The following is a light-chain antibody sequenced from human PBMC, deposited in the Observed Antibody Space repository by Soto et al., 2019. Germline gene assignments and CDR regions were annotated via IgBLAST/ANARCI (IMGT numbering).Light chain of an antibody. Sequence: EIVLTLSPATLSLSPGEGATLSCRASQSVSNYLAWYQQKPGQAPSLLIYDASNRATGIPARFSGSGSGTDFTLTISSLESEDTAVYYCQQYGSSGTFGQGTKVDI. V-gene: IGKV3-11*01. J-gene: IGKJ1*01. CDR3: QQYGSSGT. CDR2: DAS. CDR1: QSVSNY.